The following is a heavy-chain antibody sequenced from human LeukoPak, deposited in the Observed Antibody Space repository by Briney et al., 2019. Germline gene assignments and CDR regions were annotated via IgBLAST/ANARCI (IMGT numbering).Heavy chain of an antibody. CDR2: ISSSSSTI. CDR1: GFTFSSYS. D-gene: IGHD6-13*01. J-gene: IGHJ5*02. Sequence: GGSLRLSCAASGFTFSSYSMNWVRQAPGKGLEWVSYISSSSSTIYYADSVKGRFTISRDNSKNTLFLQMNSLRAEDTAVYYCARSYSSSQSDCFDPWGQGTLVTVSS. V-gene: IGHV3-48*01. CDR3: ARSYSSSQSDCFDP.